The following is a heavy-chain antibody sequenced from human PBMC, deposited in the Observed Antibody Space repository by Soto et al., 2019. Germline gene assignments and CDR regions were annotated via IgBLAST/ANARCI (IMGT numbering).Heavy chain of an antibody. Sequence: PGGSLRLSCAASGFTVSSNYMSWVRQAPGKGLEWVSVIYSGGSTYYADSVKGRFTISRDNSKNTLYLQMNSLRAEDTAVYYCARDPRGNGLDAFDIWGQGTMVTVSS. J-gene: IGHJ3*02. CDR3: ARDPRGNGLDAFDI. CDR1: GFTVSSNY. D-gene: IGHD3-16*01. V-gene: IGHV3-53*01. CDR2: IYSGGST.